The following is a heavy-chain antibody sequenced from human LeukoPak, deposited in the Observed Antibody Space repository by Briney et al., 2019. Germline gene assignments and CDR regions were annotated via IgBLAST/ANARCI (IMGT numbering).Heavy chain of an antibody. CDR3: AKAKSSGWYFFDY. D-gene: IGHD6-19*01. CDR1: GFTFSGSA. V-gene: IGHV3-23*01. J-gene: IGHJ4*02. CDR2: ISDNGDST. Sequence: GGSLKLSCAASGFTFSGSAMHWVRQAPGKGLEWVSGISDNGDSTYYADSVKGRFTISRDSSKNTLYLQMNSLRAEDTAVYYCAKAKSSGWYFFDYWGQGTLVTVSS.